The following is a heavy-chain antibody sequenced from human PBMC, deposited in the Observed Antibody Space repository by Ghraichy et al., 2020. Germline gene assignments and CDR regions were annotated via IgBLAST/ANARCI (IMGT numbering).Heavy chain of an antibody. Sequence: SETLSLTCTVSGDSISSGNFYWSWIRQPAGKGLEWIGRIYNSGTTTYNPSLKSRVTMSLDTSRNQFSLKLSSVTAADTAVYYCARDAQCIAAVGIFWGQGTLVTVSP. J-gene: IGHJ4*02. CDR2: IYNSGTT. CDR1: GDSISSGNFY. V-gene: IGHV4-61*02. CDR3: ARDAQCIAAVGIF. D-gene: IGHD6-13*01.